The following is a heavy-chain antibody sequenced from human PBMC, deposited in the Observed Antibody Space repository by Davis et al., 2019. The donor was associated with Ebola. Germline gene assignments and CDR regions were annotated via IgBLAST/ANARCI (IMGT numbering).Heavy chain of an antibody. CDR1: GFIFSNYG. V-gene: IGHV3-30*18. CDR2: ISYDGSNK. Sequence: GESLKISCAASGFIFSNYGMHWVRQAPGKGLEWVAVISYDGSNKYYADSVKGRFTISRDNSKNTLYLQMNSLRPEDTALYYCAKPYLYGVDYWGQGTLVTVSS. CDR3: AKPYLYGVDY. J-gene: IGHJ4*02. D-gene: IGHD3-16*01.